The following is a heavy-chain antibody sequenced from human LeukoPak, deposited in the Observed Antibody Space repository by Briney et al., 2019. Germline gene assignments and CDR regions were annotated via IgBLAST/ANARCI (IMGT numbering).Heavy chain of an antibody. CDR3: ARDPEGFDY. CDR1: GYTFTNYY. CDR2: INPSGGST. J-gene: IGHJ4*02. Sequence: APVKVSCEASGYTFTNYYMHCVRQAPGQGLEWMGIINPSGGSTSYAQKFQGRVTMTRDTSTSTVHMELSGLRSEDTAVYYCARDPEGFDYWGQGTLVTVSS. V-gene: IGHV1-46*01.